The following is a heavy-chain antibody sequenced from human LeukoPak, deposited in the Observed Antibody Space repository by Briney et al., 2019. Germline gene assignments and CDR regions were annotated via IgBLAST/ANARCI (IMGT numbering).Heavy chain of an antibody. Sequence: PGGSLRLSCAASGFTFSSYAMSWVRQAPGKGLEWVSVISGSGGSTYYADSVKGRLTISRDNSKNTLYLQMNSLRAEDTAVYYCAKDGIVGGVIVPNDYWGQGTLVTVSS. V-gene: IGHV3-23*01. CDR3: AKDGIVGGVIVPNDY. D-gene: IGHD3-16*02. CDR2: ISGSGGST. CDR1: GFTFSSYA. J-gene: IGHJ4*02.